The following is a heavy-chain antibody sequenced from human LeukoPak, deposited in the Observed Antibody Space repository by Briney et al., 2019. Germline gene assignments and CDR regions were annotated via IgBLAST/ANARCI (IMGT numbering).Heavy chain of an antibody. V-gene: IGHV1-18*01. CDR3: ARAGGGSYYSYYYYYYGMDV. CDR1: GYTFTSYG. CDR2: ISAYNGNT. J-gene: IGHJ6*02. D-gene: IGHD3-10*01. Sequence: ASVKVSCKATGYTFTSYGISWVRQAPGQGLEWMGWISAYNGNTNYAQKLQGRVTMTTDTSTSTAYMELRSLRSEDTAVYYCARAGGGSYYSYYYYYYGMDVWGQGTTVTVSS.